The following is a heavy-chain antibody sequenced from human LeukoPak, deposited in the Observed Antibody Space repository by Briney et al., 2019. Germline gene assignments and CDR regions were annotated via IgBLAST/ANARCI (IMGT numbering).Heavy chain of an antibody. D-gene: IGHD5-18*01. V-gene: IGHV4-30-2*01. J-gene: IGHJ4*02. CDR3: ARGGRGYNYGSVPFDY. CDR1: GGSVSSGDYS. CDR2: IFHSGTT. Sequence: SETLSLTCTVSGGSVSSGDYSWNWIRQPPGKGLEWIGYIFHSGTTYYNPSLKSRVTISLDRSKSQFSLKLSSVTAADTAVFYCARGGRGYNYGSVPFDYWGQGTLVTVSS.